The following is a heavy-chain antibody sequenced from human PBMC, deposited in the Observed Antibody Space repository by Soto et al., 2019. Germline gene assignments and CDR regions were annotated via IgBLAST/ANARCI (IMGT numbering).Heavy chain of an antibody. CDR1: GGTFSSYT. CDR3: SRDVGDCSSTICYPGYNWFDP. CDR2: IIPILGIA. J-gene: IGHJ5*02. V-gene: IGHV1-69*08. Sequence: QVQLVQSGAEVQKPGSSVKVSCKSSGGTFSSYTISWVRQAPGQGLEWMGRIIPILGIANYAQKLQGRVTLTADQTTSTDYMELSSLRSEDMAVYYCSRDVGDCSSTICYPGYNWFDPWGQGTLVTVSS. D-gene: IGHD2-2*01.